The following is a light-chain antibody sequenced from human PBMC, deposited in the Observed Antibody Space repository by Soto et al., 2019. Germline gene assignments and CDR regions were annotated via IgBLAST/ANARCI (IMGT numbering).Light chain of an antibody. CDR3: QQYGSSPRT. V-gene: IGKV3-20*01. CDR1: QSVSSSY. J-gene: IGKJ1*01. Sequence: ELVFTHSPGTLSLSXGERPPLPXXXSQSVSSSYLAWYQQKPGQAPRLLIYGASSRATGIPDRFSGSGSGTDFTLTISRLEPEDFAVYYCQQYGSSPRTFGQGTKVDIK. CDR2: GAS.